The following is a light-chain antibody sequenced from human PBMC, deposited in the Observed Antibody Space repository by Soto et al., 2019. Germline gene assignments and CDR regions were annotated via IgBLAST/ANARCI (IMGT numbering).Light chain of an antibody. CDR3: QQYNDWPLT. Sequence: IVMTQSPVTLSVSPGERVTLSCRASQSVSSNLAWYQQKPGQAPSLLIYGAFTRATGIPARFSGTGSGTEFTLTISSLKSEDFALYDCQQYNDWPLTFGQGTKVDIK. CDR1: QSVSSN. V-gene: IGKV3-15*01. CDR2: GAF. J-gene: IGKJ1*01.